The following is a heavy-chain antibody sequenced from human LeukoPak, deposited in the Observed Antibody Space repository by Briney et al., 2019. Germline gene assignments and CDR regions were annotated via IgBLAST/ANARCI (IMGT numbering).Heavy chain of an antibody. Sequence: GGSLRLSCAASGLTFSDYYMRWIRQAPGKGLEWVSYISSSGSTIYYADSVKSRFTIARDNAKNSLYLQMNSLRAEDTAVYYCARDEGEYYYDSSGYSDYWGQGTLVTVSS. D-gene: IGHD3-22*01. CDR1: GLTFSDYY. CDR2: ISSSGSTI. J-gene: IGHJ4*02. CDR3: ARDEGEYYYDSSGYSDY. V-gene: IGHV3-11*01.